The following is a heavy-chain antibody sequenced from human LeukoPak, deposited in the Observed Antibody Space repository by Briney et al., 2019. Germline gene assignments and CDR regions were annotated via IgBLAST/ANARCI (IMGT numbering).Heavy chain of an antibody. CDR1: GYTFTGYY. CDR3: AREKGVDTAMAE. J-gene: IGHJ4*02. V-gene: IGHV1-2*02. D-gene: IGHD5-18*01. CDR2: INPNSGGT. Sequence: ASVKVSCKASGYTFTGYYMHWVRQAPGQGLEWIGWINPNSGGTNYAQKFQGRVTMTRDTSISTAYMELSRLRSDDTAVYYCAREKGVDTAMAEWGQGTLVTVSS.